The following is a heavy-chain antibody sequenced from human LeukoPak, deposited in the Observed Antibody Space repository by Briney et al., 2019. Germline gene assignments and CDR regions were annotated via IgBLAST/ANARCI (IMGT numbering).Heavy chain of an antibody. Sequence: PGGSLRLSCAASGFTFSSYGMSWVRQAPGKGLEWVSAISGSGGSTYYADSVKGRFTISRDNSKNTLYLQMNSLRAEDTAVYYCARAQSMITFGGVIVPVDYWGQGTLVTVSS. J-gene: IGHJ4*02. CDR2: ISGSGGST. CDR1: GFTFSSYG. V-gene: IGHV3-23*01. CDR3: ARAQSMITFGGVIVPVDY. D-gene: IGHD3-16*02.